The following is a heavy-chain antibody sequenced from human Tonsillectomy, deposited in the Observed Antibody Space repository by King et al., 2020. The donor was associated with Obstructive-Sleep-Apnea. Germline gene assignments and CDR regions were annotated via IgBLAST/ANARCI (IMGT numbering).Heavy chain of an antibody. CDR2: IYWDDDT. Sequence: VTLKESGPTLVKATQTLTLTCTFSGFSLSSSGVGVAWIRQPPGKALEWLALIYWDDDTRYSPSLKNSHTVTKDTSKNQVFLTMTNVDPVDTATYFCTHFSSGLLARGILDAFDIWGQGTVVNVSP. CDR1: GFSLSSSGVG. V-gene: IGHV2-5*02. J-gene: IGHJ3*02. D-gene: IGHD3-10*01. CDR3: THFSSGLLARGILDAFDI.